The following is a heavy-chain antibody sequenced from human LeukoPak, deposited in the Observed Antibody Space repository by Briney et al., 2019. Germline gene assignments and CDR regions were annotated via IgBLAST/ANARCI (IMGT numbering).Heavy chain of an antibody. CDR1: GFTFSSYG. V-gene: IGHV3-30*18. Sequence: GGSLRLSCAASGFTFSSYGMHWVRQAPGKGLEWVAVISYDGSNKYYADSVKGRFTISRDNSKNTLYLQMNSLRAEDTAVYYCAKDSRSTIFGVVIIGGFDYWGQGTLVTVSS. D-gene: IGHD3-3*01. J-gene: IGHJ4*02. CDR2: ISYDGSNK. CDR3: AKDSRSTIFGVVIIGGFDY.